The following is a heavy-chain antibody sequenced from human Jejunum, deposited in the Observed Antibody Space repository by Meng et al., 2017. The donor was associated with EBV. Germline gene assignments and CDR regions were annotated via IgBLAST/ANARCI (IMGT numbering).Heavy chain of an antibody. V-gene: IGHV4-4*02. CDR1: GDSTSSSHW. Sequence: QVRLQESGPGLVQPSGTLSLTCAVSGDSTSSSHWWSWVRQPPGKGLEWIGEMHPGGSTNYNPSLKSRVTISVDNSKNQFSLKLTSVTAADTAVYYCAKSNDYSLNSWGQGTLVTVSS. D-gene: IGHD4-11*01. CDR3: AKSNDYSLNS. CDR2: MHPGGST. J-gene: IGHJ4*02.